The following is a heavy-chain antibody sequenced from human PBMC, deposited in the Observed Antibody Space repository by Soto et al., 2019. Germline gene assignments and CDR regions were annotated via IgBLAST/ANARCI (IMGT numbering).Heavy chain of an antibody. V-gene: IGHV3-33*01. CDR2: IGYDGSNK. Sequence: RLSCAASGFTFSSYGMHGVRQAPGKGLEGVAVIGYDGSNKYYADSVKGRFTISRDNSQNTLYLQMNSLRAEGTAVYYCARDDGIDYWGHGILVTVSS. J-gene: IGHJ4*01. CDR1: GFTFSSYG. CDR3: ARDDGIDY.